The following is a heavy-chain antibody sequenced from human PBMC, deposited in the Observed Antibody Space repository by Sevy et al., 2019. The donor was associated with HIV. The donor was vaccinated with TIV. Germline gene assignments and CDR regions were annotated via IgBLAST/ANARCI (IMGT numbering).Heavy chain of an antibody. CDR3: ARDLKESDYYGMDV. Sequence: SETLSLTCAVSGGSMTSHNWWSWVRQPPGKGLEWIGEIYHSGNTNYNPSLESRVTISVDKSNNQFSLKLSSVTAADTAVYYCARDLKESDYYGMDVWGQGTTVTVSS. J-gene: IGHJ6*02. CDR2: IYHSGNT. CDR1: GGSMTSHNW. V-gene: IGHV4-4*02.